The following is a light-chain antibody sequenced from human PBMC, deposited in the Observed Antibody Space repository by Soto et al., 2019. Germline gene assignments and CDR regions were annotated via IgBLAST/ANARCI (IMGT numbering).Light chain of an antibody. CDR1: QSISSW. CDR3: QQYYGSLYS. V-gene: IGKV1-5*01. J-gene: IGKJ2*03. CDR2: DAS. Sequence: DIQMTQSPSTLSASVGDRVTITCRASQSISSWLAWYQQKPGKVPKVLIYDASTLESGVPSRFSGSGSGTEFTLTISSLQPDDFATYYCQQYYGSLYSFGQGTKLEI.